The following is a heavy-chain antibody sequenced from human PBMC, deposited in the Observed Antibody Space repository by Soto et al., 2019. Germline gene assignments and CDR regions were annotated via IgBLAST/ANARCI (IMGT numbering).Heavy chain of an antibody. CDR1: SGSISSSNW. D-gene: IGHD3-9*01. J-gene: IGHJ4*02. CDR3: ARGKLRYFDWLLPDFDY. V-gene: IGHV4-4*02. CDR2: IYHSGST. Sequence: SETLSLTCAVSSGSISSSNWWSWVRQPPGKGLEWIGEIYHSGSTNYNPSLKSRVTISVDKSKNQFSLKLSSVTAADTAVYYCARGKLRYFDWLLPDFDYWGQGTLVTVSS.